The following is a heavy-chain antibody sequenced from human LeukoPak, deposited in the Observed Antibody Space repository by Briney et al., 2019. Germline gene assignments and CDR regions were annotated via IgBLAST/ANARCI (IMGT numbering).Heavy chain of an antibody. V-gene: IGHV1-8*03. CDR2: MNTNSGNT. J-gene: IGHJ6*03. Sequence: ASVKVSCKASGYTFTSYAINWVRQAPGQGLEWMGWMNTNSGNTSYAQKFQGRVTITRNTSISTAYMELSSLRSEDTAVYYCARGVRTARLYSYYMDVWGKGTTVTVSS. D-gene: IGHD6-6*01. CDR1: GYTFTSYA. CDR3: ARGVRTARLYSYYMDV.